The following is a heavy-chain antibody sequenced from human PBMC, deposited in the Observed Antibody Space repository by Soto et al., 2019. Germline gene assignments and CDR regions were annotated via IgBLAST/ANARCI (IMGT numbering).Heavy chain of an antibody. V-gene: IGHV4-34*01. CDR1: GGSFSGYY. D-gene: IGHD2-8*02. CDR2: ITHSGST. CDR3: ARDKITGLFDY. J-gene: IGHJ4*02. Sequence: QVQLQQWGAGLLKPSETLSLTCAVYGGSFSGYYWTWIRQPPGTGLEWIGEITHSGSTNYNPSLKSRVTISVHTSKNQFSLKLTSVAAADTAVYYCARDKITGLFDYWGQGTLVTVSS.